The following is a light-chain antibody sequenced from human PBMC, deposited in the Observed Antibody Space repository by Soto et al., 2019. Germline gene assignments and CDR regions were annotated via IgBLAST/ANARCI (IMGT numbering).Light chain of an antibody. V-gene: IGKV3-15*01. CDR3: QQYNNWPRYT. J-gene: IGKJ2*01. CDR2: GAS. Sequence: EIVMTQSPATLSVSPGERATLSCRASQSVSSNLAWYQQKPGQAPRLVIYGASTRATGMPARLSGSGSGTEFTLTISSLQSEDFAVYCCQQYNNWPRYTFGQGTKLEIK. CDR1: QSVSSN.